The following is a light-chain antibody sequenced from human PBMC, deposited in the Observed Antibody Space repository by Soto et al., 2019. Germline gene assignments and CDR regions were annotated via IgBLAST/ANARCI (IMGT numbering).Light chain of an antibody. Sequence: QSALTQPRSVSGSPGQSVTISCTGTSSDVGASDYVSWYYHLPGTAPKLLIYSNNQRPSGVPDRFSGSRSGTSASLAISGLRSEDEADYMCASWDDSLSGGVFGGGTKLTVL. V-gene: IGLV1-47*01. J-gene: IGLJ3*02. CDR1: SSDVGASDY. CDR2: SNN. CDR3: ASWDDSLSGGV.